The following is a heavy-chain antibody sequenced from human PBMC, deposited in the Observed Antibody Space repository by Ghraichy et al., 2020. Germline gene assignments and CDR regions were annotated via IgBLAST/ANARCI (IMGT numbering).Heavy chain of an antibody. D-gene: IGHD5-12*01. CDR1: GFSLTSSGTC. J-gene: IGHJ6*02. Sequence: QTLSLTCTFSGFSLTSSGTCVTWVRQPPGKALEWLGRIDWDDDEYYSTSLRPRLTIAKDTSKNQVVLRLTNVDPEDTGTYYCARVSGYSGYDRLDVWGQRTTVTVSS. V-gene: IGHV2-70*11. CDR3: ARVSGYSGYDRLDV. CDR2: IDWDDDE.